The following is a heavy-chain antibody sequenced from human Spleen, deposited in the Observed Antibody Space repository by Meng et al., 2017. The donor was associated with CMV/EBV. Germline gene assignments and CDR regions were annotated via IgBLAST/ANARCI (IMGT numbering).Heavy chain of an antibody. J-gene: IGHJ4*02. D-gene: IGHD5-18*01. Sequence: ASVKVSCKASGYTFIGYYIHWVRQAPGHGLEWMGWINPNSGGTNYAQKFQGRVTITTDESTSTAYMELSSLRSEDTAVYYCARGVVSGYSYGQLDYWGQGTLVTVSS. CDR1: GYTFIGYY. CDR2: INPNSGGT. CDR3: ARGVVSGYSYGQLDY. V-gene: IGHV1-2*02.